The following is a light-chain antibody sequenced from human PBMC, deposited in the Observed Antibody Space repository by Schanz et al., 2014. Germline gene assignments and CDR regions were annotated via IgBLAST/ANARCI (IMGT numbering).Light chain of an antibody. J-gene: IGLJ2*01. V-gene: IGLV2-14*01. CDR1: SSDIGGYNY. Sequence: QSALTQPASVSGSPGQSITISCTGTSSDIGGYNYVSWYQQHPGKAPKLMIFDVNSRPSGVSNRFSGSKSVNTASLTISGHHAEDEDDYYCTSYTSSRTRIFGGGTKLTVL. CDR2: DVN. CDR3: TSYTSSRTRI.